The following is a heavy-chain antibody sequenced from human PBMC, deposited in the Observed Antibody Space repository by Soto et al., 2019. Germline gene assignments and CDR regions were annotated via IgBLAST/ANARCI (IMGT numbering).Heavy chain of an antibody. Sequence: QVQLQESGPGLVKPSETLSLTCTVSGGSISSYYWSWIRQPPGKGLEWIGYIYYSGSTNYNPSLTSRVTISVDTSKNQFSLKLSSVTAADTAVYYCARTRLRFLEWLPYFDYWGQGTLVTVSS. V-gene: IGHV4-59*08. CDR3: ARTRLRFLEWLPYFDY. CDR1: GGSISSYY. CDR2: IYYSGST. J-gene: IGHJ4*02. D-gene: IGHD3-3*01.